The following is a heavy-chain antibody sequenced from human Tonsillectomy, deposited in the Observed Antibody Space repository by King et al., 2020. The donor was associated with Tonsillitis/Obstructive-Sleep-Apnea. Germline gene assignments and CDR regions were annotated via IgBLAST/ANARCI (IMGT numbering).Heavy chain of an antibody. D-gene: IGHD2-2*01. CDR2: IYYIGST. Sequence: QLQESGPGLVKPSETLSLTCTVSGGSVSSGSYYWSWIRQPPGKGLEWIGYIYYIGSTNHNPSLKSRVTISVDTSKNQFSLKLSSVTAADTAVYYCASGHIVRPAASIWGQGTMVTVSS. V-gene: IGHV4-61*01. CDR3: ASGHIVRPAASI. J-gene: IGHJ3*02. CDR1: GGSVSSGSYY.